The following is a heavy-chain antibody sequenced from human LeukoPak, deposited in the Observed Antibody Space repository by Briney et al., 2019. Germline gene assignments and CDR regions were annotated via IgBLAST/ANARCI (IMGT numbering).Heavy chain of an antibody. CDR3: AREGLSSSGVYYFDY. CDR2: ISAYNGNT. Sequence: ASVTVSCTASAYTFTDYYVHWVRQAPGQGLEWMGWISAYNGNTNYAQKLQGRVTMTTDTSTSTAYMELRSLRSDDTAVYYCAREGLSSSGVYYFDYWGQGTLVTVSS. V-gene: IGHV1-18*04. D-gene: IGHD2-15*01. J-gene: IGHJ4*02. CDR1: AYTFTDYY.